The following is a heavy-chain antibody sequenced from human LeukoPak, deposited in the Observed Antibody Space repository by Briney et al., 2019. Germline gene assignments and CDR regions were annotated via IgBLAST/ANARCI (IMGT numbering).Heavy chain of an antibody. CDR1: GFTFSDHY. V-gene: IGHV3-11*06. CDR3: ARDITPGYCSGGSCYFSRGFDY. Sequence: PGGSLRLSCAASGFTFSDHYMNWIRQAPGKGLEWVSYISSSSSYIYYADSVKGRFTISRDNAKNSLYLQMNSLRAEDTAVYYCARDITPGYCSGGSCYFSRGFDYWGQGTLVTVSS. J-gene: IGHJ4*02. CDR2: ISSSSSYI. D-gene: IGHD2-15*01.